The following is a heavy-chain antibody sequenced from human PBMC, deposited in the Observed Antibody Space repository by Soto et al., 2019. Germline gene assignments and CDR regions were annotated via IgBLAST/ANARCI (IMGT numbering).Heavy chain of an antibody. V-gene: IGHV1-69*13. D-gene: IGHD2-2*01. Sequence: SVKVSCTASGGTFSSYAISWVRQAPGQGLEWMGGIIPIFGTANYAQKFQGRVTITADESTSTAYMELSSLRSEDTAVYYCARLDCSSTSCYGGWFDPWGQGTLVTVSS. CDR2: IIPIFGTA. J-gene: IGHJ5*02. CDR1: GGTFSSYA. CDR3: ARLDCSSTSCYGGWFDP.